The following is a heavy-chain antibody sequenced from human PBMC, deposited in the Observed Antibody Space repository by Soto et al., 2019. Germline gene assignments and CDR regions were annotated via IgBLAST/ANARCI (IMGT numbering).Heavy chain of an antibody. CDR2: IIPIFGTA. CDR3: ARGAVLIADRPRYYGLGV. CDR1: GGTFSSYA. J-gene: IGHJ6*02. V-gene: IGHV1-69*06. D-gene: IGHD6-6*01. Sequence: SVKVSCKASGGTFSSYAISWVRQAPGQGLEWMGAIIPIFGTANYAQKCQGRVTITADKSTSTAYLALSSLRSEDTAVYYCARGAVLIADRPRYYGLGVWGQGTTVIVS.